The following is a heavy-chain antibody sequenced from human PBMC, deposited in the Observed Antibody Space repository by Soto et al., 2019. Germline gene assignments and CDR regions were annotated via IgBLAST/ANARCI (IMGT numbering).Heavy chain of an antibody. CDR3: ARGRISHRCLDV. CDR2: ISYDGSNQ. V-gene: IGHV3-30-3*01. CDR1: GFTFSSYA. D-gene: IGHD2-8*01. Sequence: GGSLRLSCAASGFTFSSYAIHWVRAAPGKALEWVAVISYDGSNQYYADSVKGRFTISRDKSENTQYLQMNSLRPEDTALYDCARGRISHRCLDVWGQGTTVTVSS. J-gene: IGHJ6*02.